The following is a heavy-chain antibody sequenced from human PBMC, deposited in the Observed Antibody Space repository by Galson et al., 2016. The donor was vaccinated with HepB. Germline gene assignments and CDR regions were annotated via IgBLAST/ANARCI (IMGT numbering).Heavy chain of an antibody. Sequence: SLRLSCAASGFTFSYYPMHWVRQAPGKGLEWVAFISYDGTKKHYADSVRGRFSISRDNSNNRLYLQMNSLRDEDTAVYHCAREREGRFGVVDEFHVWGQGTTVTVTS. V-gene: IGHV3-30-3*01. CDR1: GFTFSYYP. CDR3: AREREGRFGVVDEFHV. J-gene: IGHJ3*01. CDR2: ISYDGTKK. D-gene: IGHD3-16*01.